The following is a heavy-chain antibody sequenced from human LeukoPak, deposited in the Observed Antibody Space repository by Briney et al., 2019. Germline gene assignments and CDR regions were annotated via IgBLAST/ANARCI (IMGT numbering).Heavy chain of an antibody. V-gene: IGHV3-33*06. J-gene: IGHJ4*02. CDR3: AQEIQLGLFDY. Sequence: GGSLRLSCAASGFTFSSYGMHWVRQAPGKGLECVAVIWYDGSNKYYADSVKGRFTISRDNSKNTVYLQMNSLRAEDTAVYYCAQEIQLGLFDYWGQGTLVTVSS. CDR1: GFTFSSYG. D-gene: IGHD5-18*01. CDR2: IWYDGSNK.